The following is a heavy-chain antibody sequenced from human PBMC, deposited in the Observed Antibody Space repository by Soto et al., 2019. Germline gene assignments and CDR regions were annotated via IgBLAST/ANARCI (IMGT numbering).Heavy chain of an antibody. CDR2: IYYSGST. V-gene: IGHV4-59*01. CDR1: GGSISSYY. J-gene: IGHJ4*02. Sequence: ETLSLTCTVSGGSISSYYWSWIRQPPGKGLEWIGYIYYSGSTNYNPSLKSRVTISVDTSKNQFSLKLSSVTAADTAVYYCARGSDGAADGDWEDWGQGTRVTVSS. D-gene: IGHD6-13*01. CDR3: ARGSDGAADGDWED.